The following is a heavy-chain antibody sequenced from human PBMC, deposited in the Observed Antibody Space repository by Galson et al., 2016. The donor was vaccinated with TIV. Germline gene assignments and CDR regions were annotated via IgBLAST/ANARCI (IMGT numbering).Heavy chain of an antibody. J-gene: IGHJ4*02. D-gene: IGHD6-13*01. CDR3: AKAAGSGSSWRFDY. V-gene: IGHV5-51*01. CDR1: GCSFTGSW. Sequence: QSGAEVKKPGESLKISCKGSGCSFTGSWIDWVRQVPGKGLEWMGVIYPGDSDTKYSPAFHGHVTISVDTSISTAFLEWSSLKASDTAIYYCAKAAGSGSSWRFDYWGQGTPVTVSS. CDR2: IYPGDSDT.